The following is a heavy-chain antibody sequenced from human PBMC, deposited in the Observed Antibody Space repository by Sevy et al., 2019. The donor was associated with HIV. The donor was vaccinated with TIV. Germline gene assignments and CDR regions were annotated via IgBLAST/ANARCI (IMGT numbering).Heavy chain of an antibody. CDR3: AGENSWGRGYS. CDR2: IYYNGHI. V-gene: IGHV4-59*08. D-gene: IGHD1-26*01. Sequence: SETLSLTCTVSGGSITSLYWNWIRQPPGKGLEWFANIYYNGHINYNPSLKSQVTLSLDTSKNQFSLRLGSVTAADTAMYYCAGENSWGRGYSWGQGTLVTVSS. CDR1: GGSITSLY. J-gene: IGHJ4*02.